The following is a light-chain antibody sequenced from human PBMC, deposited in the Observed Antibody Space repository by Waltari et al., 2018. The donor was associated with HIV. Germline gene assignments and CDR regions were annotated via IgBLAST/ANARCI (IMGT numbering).Light chain of an antibody. V-gene: IGLV2-14*01. J-gene: IGLJ2*01. CDR3: SSYTSSSTVV. CDR1: SSDVGGYNY. Sequence: QSALTQPASVSGSPGQSITISCTGTSSDVGGYNYVSWYQQHPGKDPKLMIYEVSNRPSGVSNRFSGSTSGNTASLTISGLQAEDEADYYCSSYTSSSTVVFGGGTKLTVL. CDR2: EVS.